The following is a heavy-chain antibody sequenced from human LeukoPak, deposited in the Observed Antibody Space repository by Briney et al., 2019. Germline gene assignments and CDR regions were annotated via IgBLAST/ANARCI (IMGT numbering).Heavy chain of an antibody. V-gene: IGHV1-18*01. J-gene: IGHJ3*02. CDR1: GYTFTHYD. CDR2: ISVYNDKT. Sequence: ASVKVSCKTSGYTFTHYDISCVRQAPGQGLEWMGWISVYNDKTNYAQKLQGRVTMTTDTSTSTAYMEVRSLRSDDTAVYYCARVLFYAFDIWGQGTMVTVSS. CDR3: ARVLFYAFDI. D-gene: IGHD2-21*01.